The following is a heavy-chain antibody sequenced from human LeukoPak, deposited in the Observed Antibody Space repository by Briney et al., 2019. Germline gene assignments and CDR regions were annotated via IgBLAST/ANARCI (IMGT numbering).Heavy chain of an antibody. D-gene: IGHD3-22*01. J-gene: IGHJ2*01. V-gene: IGHV4-61*10. CDR3: ARHGGLLPRSRPRRYFDL. Sequence: PSETLSLTCTVSGASISSGNYYWTWIRQPAGKGLEWIGEINHSGSTNYNPSLKSRVTISVDTSKNQFSLKLSSVTAADTAVYYCARHGGLLPRSRPRRYFDLWGRGTLVTVSS. CDR2: INHSGST. CDR1: GASISSGNYY.